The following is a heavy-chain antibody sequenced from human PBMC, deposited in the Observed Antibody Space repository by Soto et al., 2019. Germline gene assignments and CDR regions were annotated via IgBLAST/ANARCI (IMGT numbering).Heavy chain of an antibody. J-gene: IGHJ2*01. V-gene: IGHV4-34*01. CDR2: INHSGST. CDR3: AREWGVVVVTTLDWYFDL. D-gene: IGHD3-22*01. CDR1: GGSFSGYY. Sequence: SETLSLTCAVYGGSFSGYYWSWIRQPPGKGLEWIGEINHSGSTNYNPSLKSRVTISVDTSKNQFSLKLSSVTAADTAVYYCAREWGVVVVTTLDWYFDLWGRGTLVTVSS.